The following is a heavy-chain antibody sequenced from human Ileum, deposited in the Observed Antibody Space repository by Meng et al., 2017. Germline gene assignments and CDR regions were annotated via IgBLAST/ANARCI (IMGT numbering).Heavy chain of an antibody. Sequence: QAQLQESGPGLVRPSGTLSLTCAVSSGSISSNTYWSWVRQPPGKGLEWIGQISHSGSAYYNPSLKSRVTMSVDKSKSQFSLMLTSVTAADTAIYYCARHGGYSQDFWGQGTLVTVFS. V-gene: IGHV4-4*02. CDR3: ARHGGYSQDF. D-gene: IGHD4-23*01. J-gene: IGHJ4*02. CDR1: SGSISSNTY. CDR2: ISHSGSA.